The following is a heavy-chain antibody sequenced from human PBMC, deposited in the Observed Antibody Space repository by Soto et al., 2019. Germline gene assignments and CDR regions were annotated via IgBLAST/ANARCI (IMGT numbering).Heavy chain of an antibody. J-gene: IGHJ6*02. CDR3: AHGTSCYTAYYYYGMDV. CDR1: GFSLSTSGMC. Sequence: ESGPTLVNPTQTLTLTCTFSGFSLSTSGMCVSWIRQPPGKALEWLALIDWDDDKYYSTSLKTRLTISKDTSKNQVVLTMTNMDPVDTATYYCAHGTSCYTAYYYYGMDVWGQVTTVTVSS. D-gene: IGHD2-2*02. CDR2: IDWDDDK. V-gene: IGHV2-70*12.